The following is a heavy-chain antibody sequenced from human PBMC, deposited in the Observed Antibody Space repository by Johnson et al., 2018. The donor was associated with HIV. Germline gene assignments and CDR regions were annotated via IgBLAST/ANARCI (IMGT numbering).Heavy chain of an antibody. V-gene: IGHV3-9*01. CDR2: ISWNSGSI. Sequence: VQLVESGGGVVQPGRSLRLSCAASGFTFDDYAMHWVRQAPGKGLEWVSGISWNSGSIGYADSVKGRFTISRDNAKNSLYLQMNSLRAEDTALYYWAGARPKSYYYDSSGYPDAFDSWGQGTMVTVSS. D-gene: IGHD3-22*01. J-gene: IGHJ3*02. CDR3: AGARPKSYYYDSSGYPDAFDS. CDR1: GFTFDDYA.